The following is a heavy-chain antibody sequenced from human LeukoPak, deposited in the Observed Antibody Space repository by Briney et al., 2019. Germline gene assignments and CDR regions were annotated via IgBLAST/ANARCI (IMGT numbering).Heavy chain of an antibody. Sequence: ASVKVSCKAPGYTFTSYDINWVRQATGQGLEWMGWMNPNSGNTGYAQKFQGRVTITRNTSISTAYMELSSLRSEDTAVYYCARGLGGSGSYITDFDYWGQGTLVTVSS. V-gene: IGHV1-8*03. CDR2: MNPNSGNT. CDR3: ARGLGGSGSYITDFDY. D-gene: IGHD3-10*01. CDR1: GYTFTSYD. J-gene: IGHJ4*02.